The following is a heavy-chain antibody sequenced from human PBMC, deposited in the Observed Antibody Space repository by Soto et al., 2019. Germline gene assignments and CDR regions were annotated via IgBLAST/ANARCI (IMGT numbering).Heavy chain of an antibody. V-gene: IGHV1-69*06. CDR2: IIPIFGTA. CDR1: GGTFSSYA. D-gene: IGHD3-22*01. CDR3: ALYDSSGYYPLYFDY. Sequence: SVKVSWKASGGTFSSYAISWVRQAPGQGLEWMGGIIPIFGTANYAQKFQGRVTITADKSTSTAYMELSSLRSEDTAVYYCALYDSSGYYPLYFDYWGQGTLVTVSS. J-gene: IGHJ4*02.